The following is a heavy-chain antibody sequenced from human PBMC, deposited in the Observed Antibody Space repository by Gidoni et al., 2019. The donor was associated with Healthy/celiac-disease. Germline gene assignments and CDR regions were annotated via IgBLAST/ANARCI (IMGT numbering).Heavy chain of an antibody. J-gene: IGHJ6*03. CDR3: ARGRKWELSHYYMDV. Sequence: KGLEWIGYIYYSGSTNYNPSLKSRVTISVDTSKNQFSLKLSSVTAADTAVYHCARGRKWELSHYYMDVWGKGTTVTVSS. CDR2: IYYSGST. V-gene: IGHV4-59*01. D-gene: IGHD1-26*01.